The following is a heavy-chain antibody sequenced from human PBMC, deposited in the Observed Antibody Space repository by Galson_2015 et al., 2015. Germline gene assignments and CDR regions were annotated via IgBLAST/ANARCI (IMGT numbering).Heavy chain of an antibody. J-gene: IGHJ4*02. D-gene: IGHD5-18*01. CDR2: MNPNSGNT. V-gene: IGHV1-8*02. Sequence: SVKVSCKASGYTFTSYAMHWVRQATGQGLEWMGWMNPNSGNTGYAQKFQGRVTMTRNTSISTAYMELSSLRSEDTAVYYCARGRRYSYGYYFDYWGQGTLVTVSS. CDR1: GYTFTSYA. CDR3: ARGRRYSYGYYFDY.